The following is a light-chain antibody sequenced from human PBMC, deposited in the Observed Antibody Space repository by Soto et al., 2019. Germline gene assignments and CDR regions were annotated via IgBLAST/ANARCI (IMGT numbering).Light chain of an antibody. V-gene: IGKV3-15*01. J-gene: IGKJ5*01. CDR2: DVS. CDR3: QQYNNWPFS. CDR1: QSVAANY. Sequence: EVVLTQSPGTLSLSPGERATLSCRASQSVAANYLAWYQQKRGQAPRLLIYDVSTRATGVPARFSGTGSETDFTLTISGLQSEDSAVYFCQQYNNWPFSFGQGTRLEIK.